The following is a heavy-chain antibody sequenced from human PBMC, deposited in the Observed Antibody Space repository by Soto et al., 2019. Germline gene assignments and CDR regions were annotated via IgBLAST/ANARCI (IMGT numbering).Heavy chain of an antibody. Sequence: QLQLQESGPGLVKPSETLSLTCTVSSGSIISSNYYWAWIRQPPEKGLEWIATIYYSGSTYYSPSLKSRVTISVDTSKNQFSLRLVSVTAADTAVYYCARLNKPGWFDPWGQGTLVTVSS. V-gene: IGHV4-39*01. CDR2: IYYSGST. CDR1: SGSIISSNYY. J-gene: IGHJ5*02. CDR3: ARLNKPGWFDP.